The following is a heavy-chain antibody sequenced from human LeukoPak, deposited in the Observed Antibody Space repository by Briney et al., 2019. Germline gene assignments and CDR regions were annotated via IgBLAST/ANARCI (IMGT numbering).Heavy chain of an antibody. CDR2: IYYRGNT. J-gene: IGHJ3*02. Sequence: SETLSLTCTGPGGAISSYYWSCIRQPPGKGLEWIGYIYYRGNTNYNPSLKSRVTMSVDTSKNQFSLRLRSVTAADTAVYYCASSRGYDSFAFDIWGQGTMVTVSS. CDR1: GGAISSYY. V-gene: IGHV4-59*01. CDR3: ASSRGYDSFAFDI. D-gene: IGHD2-15*01.